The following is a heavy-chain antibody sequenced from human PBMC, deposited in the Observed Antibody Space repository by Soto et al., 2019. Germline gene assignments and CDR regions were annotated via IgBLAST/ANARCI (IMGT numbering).Heavy chain of an antibody. V-gene: IGHV3-30*03. J-gene: IGHJ3*02. D-gene: IGHD3-10*01. CDR1: GFTFSSYG. CDR2: ISYDGSNK. Sequence: QVQLVESGGGVVQPGRSLRLSCAASGFTFSSYGMHWVRQAPGKGLEWVAVISYDGSNKYYADSVKGRFTISRDNSKNTLYLQMNSLRAEDTAVYYCAREEFLDLPPSAFDIWGQGTMVTVSS. CDR3: AREEFLDLPPSAFDI.